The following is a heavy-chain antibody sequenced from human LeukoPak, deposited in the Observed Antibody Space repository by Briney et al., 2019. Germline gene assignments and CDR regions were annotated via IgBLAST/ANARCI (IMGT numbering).Heavy chain of an antibody. CDR2: ISSSSSYI. CDR1: GFTFSSYS. D-gene: IGHD1-1*01. CDR3: ARSAGTTEGLDY. V-gene: IGHV3-21*04. J-gene: IGHJ4*02. Sequence: GGSLRLSYAASGFTFSSYSMNWVRQAPGEGLEWVSSISSSSSYIYYADSVKGRFTISRDNAKNSLYLQMNSLRAGDTALYYCARSAGTTEGLDYWGQGTLVTVSS.